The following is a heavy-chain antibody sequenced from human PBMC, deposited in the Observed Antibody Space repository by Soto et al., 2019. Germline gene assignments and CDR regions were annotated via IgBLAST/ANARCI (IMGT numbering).Heavy chain of an antibody. Sequence: SETLSLTCTVSGGSITSSSYFWGWIRQPPGKGLEWIGDFSYSGNTYYNPSLKSRVTISVDTSKSQFSLNLTSVTAADTAVYYCARRGITGSTGQIDYWGQGTLVTVS. J-gene: IGHJ4*02. D-gene: IGHD1-7*01. CDR2: FSYSGNT. CDR1: GGSITSSSYF. CDR3: ARRGITGSTGQIDY. V-gene: IGHV4-39*01.